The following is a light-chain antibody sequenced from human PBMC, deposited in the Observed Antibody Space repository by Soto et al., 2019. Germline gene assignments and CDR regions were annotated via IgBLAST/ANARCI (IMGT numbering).Light chain of an antibody. J-gene: IGLJ2*01. CDR3: FSYAGYYTLL. Sequence: QSALTQPRSVSGSPGQSVTISCSGTSSDVGTYNYVSWYQQHPGKAPKLMIYDVTKRPSGVPDRFSGSKSGDTASLTISGLHTEDEADYCCFSYAGYYTLLFGGGTKVTVL. CDR1: SSDVGTYNY. CDR2: DVT. V-gene: IGLV2-11*01.